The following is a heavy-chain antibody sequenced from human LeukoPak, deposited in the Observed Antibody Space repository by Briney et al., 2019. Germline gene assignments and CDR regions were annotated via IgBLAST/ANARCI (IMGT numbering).Heavy chain of an antibody. CDR3: ARALHYYGSGSYYNVGNWFDP. CDR2: IIPIFGTA. D-gene: IGHD3-10*01. J-gene: IGHJ5*02. CDR1: GYTFTSYG. V-gene: IGHV1-69*13. Sequence: ASVKVSCKASGYTFTSYGISWVRQAPGQGLEWMGGIIPIFGTANYAQKFQGRVTITADESTSTAYMELSSLRSEDTAVYYCARALHYYGSGSYYNVGNWFDPWGQGTLVTVSS.